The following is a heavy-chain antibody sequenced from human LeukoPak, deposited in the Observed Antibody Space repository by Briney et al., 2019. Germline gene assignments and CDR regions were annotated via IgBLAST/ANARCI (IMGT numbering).Heavy chain of an antibody. J-gene: IGHJ6*02. CDR2: IIPTLGIA. CDR1: GGTFSSYA. Sequence: ASVKVSCKASGGTFSSYAISWVRQAPGQGLEWMGRIIPTLGIANYAQKFQGRGTITADKSTSTAYMELSSLRSEDTAVYYCASGSLGFYSSGDRYYYYGMDVWGQGTTVTVSS. D-gene: IGHD6-19*01. CDR3: ASGSLGFYSSGDRYYYYGMDV. V-gene: IGHV1-69*04.